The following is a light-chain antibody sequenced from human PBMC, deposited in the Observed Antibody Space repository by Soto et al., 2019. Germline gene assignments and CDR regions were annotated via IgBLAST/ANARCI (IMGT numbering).Light chain of an antibody. CDR2: SNT. CDR1: SSNIGAGSD. Sequence: QSVLTQPPSVSGAPGQRVTISCPGSSSNIGAGSDVHWYQQLPGTAPKLLIYSNTNRPSGVPDRFSGSKSGTSASLAITGLQAGDEADYYCQSYDSILTGSVFGGGTKLTVL. CDR3: QSYDSILTGSV. V-gene: IGLV1-40*01. J-gene: IGLJ3*02.